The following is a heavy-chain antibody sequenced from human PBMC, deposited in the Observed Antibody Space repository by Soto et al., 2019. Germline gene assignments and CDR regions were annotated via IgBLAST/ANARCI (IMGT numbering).Heavy chain of an antibody. CDR1: GFTFSSYA. Sequence: PVGSLRLSCSSSGFTFSSYAMHCVRHAPGKGLEYVSAISSNGGSTYYADSVKGRFTISRDNSKNTLYLQMSSLRAEDTAVYYCVKDPKVVAKWNWFDPWGQGTLVTVSS. V-gene: IGHV3-64D*06. J-gene: IGHJ5*02. CDR2: ISSNGGST. D-gene: IGHD2-15*01. CDR3: VKDPKVVAKWNWFDP.